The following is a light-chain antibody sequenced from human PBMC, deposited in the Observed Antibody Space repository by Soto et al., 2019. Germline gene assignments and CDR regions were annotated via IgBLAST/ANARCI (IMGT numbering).Light chain of an antibody. Sequence: DIPMTQSPSSLSAFVGDRLTITYRASQSVDNYLNWYQLKPGKAPKLLISVASTLQTGVPSRFSGSGSGTDFTLTISSLQPEDFATYYCQQTYSIPWTFGQGTKVEI. CDR2: VAS. CDR3: QQTYSIPWT. V-gene: IGKV1-39*01. J-gene: IGKJ1*01. CDR1: QSVDNY.